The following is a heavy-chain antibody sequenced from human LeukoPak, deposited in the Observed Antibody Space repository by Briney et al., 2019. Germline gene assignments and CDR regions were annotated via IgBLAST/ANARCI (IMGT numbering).Heavy chain of an antibody. CDR1: GFTFSSDW. J-gene: IGHJ4*02. Sequence: PGGSLRLSCAASGFTFSSDWMSWVRQAPGKGLEWVATIKQDESETDYVDSVKGRFTISRDNAKNSVYLQMNSLRAEDTAVYRCTRLAGGDYFDYWGQGTLVTVSS. CDR2: IKQDESET. CDR3: TRLAGGDYFDY. D-gene: IGHD2-21*01. V-gene: IGHV3-7*01.